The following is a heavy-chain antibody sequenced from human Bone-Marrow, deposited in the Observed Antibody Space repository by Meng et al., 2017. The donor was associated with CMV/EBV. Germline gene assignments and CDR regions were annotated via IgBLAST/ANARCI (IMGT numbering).Heavy chain of an antibody. J-gene: IGHJ6*02. V-gene: IGHV1-8*02. Sequence: ASVKVSCKASGYTFATSGISWVRQAPGQGLEWMGWMNPNSGNTGYAQKFQGRVTMTRNTSISTAYMELSSLRSEDTAVYYCARGRADQPQDTAMVLHYYYYGMDVWGQGTTVTVSS. CDR1: GYTFATSG. CDR3: ARGRADQPQDTAMVLHYYYYGMDV. CDR2: MNPNSGNT. D-gene: IGHD5-18*01.